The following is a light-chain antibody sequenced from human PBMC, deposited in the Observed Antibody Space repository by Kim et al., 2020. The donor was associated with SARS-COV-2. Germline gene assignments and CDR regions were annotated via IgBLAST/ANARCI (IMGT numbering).Light chain of an antibody. CDR2: AAS. CDR1: QTIINY. J-gene: IGKJ2*01. CDR3: QQSYSTPRYT. V-gene: IGKV1-39*01. Sequence: AAVGDRVTITCRASQTIINYLNWYQQKPGKAPRLLIYAASSLQSGVPSRFSGSGSGTHFTLALSGLQTKDFATYHCQQSYSTPRYTFGQGTKLEI.